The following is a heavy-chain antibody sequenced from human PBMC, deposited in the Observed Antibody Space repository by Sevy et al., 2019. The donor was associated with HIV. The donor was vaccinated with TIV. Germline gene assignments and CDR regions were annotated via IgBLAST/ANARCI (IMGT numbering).Heavy chain of an antibody. D-gene: IGHD2-2*01. Sequence: SETLSLTCTVSGGSISSSSYYWGWIRQPPGKGLEWIGSIYYSGSTYYNPSLKSRVTISVDTSKNQFSLKLSSVTAADTAVYYCARLYCSSTSCYYYYYMDVWGKGTTVTVSS. CDR1: GGSISSSSYY. J-gene: IGHJ6*03. CDR3: ARLYCSSTSCYYYYYMDV. V-gene: IGHV4-39*01. CDR2: IYYSGST.